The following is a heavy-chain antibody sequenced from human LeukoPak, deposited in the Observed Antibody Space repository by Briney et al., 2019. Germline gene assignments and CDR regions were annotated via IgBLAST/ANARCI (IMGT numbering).Heavy chain of an antibody. J-gene: IGHJ4*02. Sequence: PGGSLRLSCAASGFTFSSYAMSWVRQAPGKGLEWVSAISGSGGSTYYADSVKGRFTISRDNSRNTLYLQMNSLRAEDTAVYYCAKGYSGYDGYFDYWGQGTLVTVSS. CDR3: AKGYSGYDGYFDY. V-gene: IGHV3-23*01. CDR2: ISGSGGST. D-gene: IGHD5-12*01. CDR1: GFTFSSYA.